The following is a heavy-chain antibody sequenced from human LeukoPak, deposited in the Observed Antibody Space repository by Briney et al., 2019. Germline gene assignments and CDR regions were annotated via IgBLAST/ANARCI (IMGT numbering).Heavy chain of an antibody. CDR2: ISSSSSYI. J-gene: IGHJ4*02. CDR1: GFTVSSNY. D-gene: IGHD2-2*01. Sequence: GGSLRLSCAASGFTVSSNYMSWVRQAPGKGLEWVSSISSSSSYIYYADSVKGRFTISRDNAKNSLYLQMNSLRAEDTAVYYCARDRQPNIVVVPAAEDYWGQGTLVTVSS. CDR3: ARDRQPNIVVVPAAEDY. V-gene: IGHV3-21*01.